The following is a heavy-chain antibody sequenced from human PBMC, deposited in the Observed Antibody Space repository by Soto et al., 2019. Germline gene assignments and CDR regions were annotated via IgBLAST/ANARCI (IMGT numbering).Heavy chain of an antibody. CDR3: ARDRGDGYNNI. Sequence: QVQLVQSGAEVKKPGSSVKVSCKASGGTFSSYTISWVRQAPGQGLEWMGRIIPILGIANYAQKCQGRVPITADKSTSTAYMELSSLRSEDTAVYYCARDRGDGYNNIWGQGTMVTVSS. D-gene: IGHD5-12*01. CDR2: IIPILGIA. CDR1: GGTFSSYT. J-gene: IGHJ3*02. V-gene: IGHV1-69*08.